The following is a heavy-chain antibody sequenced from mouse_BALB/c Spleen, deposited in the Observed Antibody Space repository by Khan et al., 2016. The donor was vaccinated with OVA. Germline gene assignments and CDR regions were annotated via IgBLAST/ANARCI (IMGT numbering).Heavy chain of an antibody. CDR1: GYTFTDFA. V-gene: IGHV1S137*01. D-gene: IGHD1-3*01. Sequence: VQLQESGAELVRPGVSVKISCKGSGYTFTDFAIHWVKQSHAKGLEWIGVISTYYGDTNYNQHFKGKATMTVDKSSSTAYMELARLTSEDSAIYYCSRGSGHCRFAYWGQGTLVTVSA. CDR3: SRGSGHCRFAY. J-gene: IGHJ3*01. CDR2: ISTYYGDT.